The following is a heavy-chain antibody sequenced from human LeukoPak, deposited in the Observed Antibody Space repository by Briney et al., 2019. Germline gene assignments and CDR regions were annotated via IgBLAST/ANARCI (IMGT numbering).Heavy chain of an antibody. V-gene: IGHV4-4*07. Sequence: SETLSLTCTVSGGSISSYYWSWIRQPAGKGLEWIGRIYTSGSTNYNPSLKSRVTMSVDTSKNQFSLKLSSVTAADTAVYYCARVDSSRWLDAFDIWGQGTMVTVSS. CDR2: IYTSGST. CDR1: GGSISSYY. D-gene: IGHD6-13*01. J-gene: IGHJ3*02. CDR3: ARVDSSRWLDAFDI.